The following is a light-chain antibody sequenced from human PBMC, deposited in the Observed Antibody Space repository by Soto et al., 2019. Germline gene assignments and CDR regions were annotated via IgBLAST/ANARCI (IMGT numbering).Light chain of an antibody. Sequence: QSALTQPASVSGSPGQSTTISCTGTSSDVGSYNLVSWYQQHPGKAPKLMIYEVSKRPSGVSNRFSGTKSGNTASLTISGLQAEDEADYYCCSYAGGSTWVFGGGTKLTVL. CDR2: EVS. J-gene: IGLJ3*02. CDR3: CSYAGGSTWV. V-gene: IGLV2-23*02. CDR1: SSDVGSYNL.